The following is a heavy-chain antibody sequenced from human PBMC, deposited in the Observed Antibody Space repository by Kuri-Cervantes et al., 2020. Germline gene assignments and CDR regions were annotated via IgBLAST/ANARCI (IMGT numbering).Heavy chain of an antibody. J-gene: IGHJ4*01. CDR1: GFTFDDYA. D-gene: IGHD2-2*01. CDR2: ISWNSGSI. CDR3: ATGYCSSTSCNVDY. V-gene: IGHV3-9*01. Sequence: SLKISCAASGFTFDDYAMHWVRQAPGKGLEWVSGISWNSGSIGYADSVKGRFTISRDNAKNSLYLQMNSLRAEDTALYYCATGYCSSTSCNVDYWGQEPWSPSPQ.